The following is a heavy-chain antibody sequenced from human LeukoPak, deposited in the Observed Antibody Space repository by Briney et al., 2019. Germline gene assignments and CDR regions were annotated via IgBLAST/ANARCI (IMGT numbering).Heavy chain of an antibody. D-gene: IGHD5-18*01. CDR1: GGSIGYYY. V-gene: IGHV4-59*01. Sequence: SETLSLTCTVSGGSIGYYYWSWIRQSPGKGLGWIGCIYYSGNTRYNPSLKSRATISIDTSKNQFSLKLSSVTAADTAVYYCAKGDTAIVSYFDYWGQGSLVTVSS. J-gene: IGHJ4*02. CDR2: IYYSGNT. CDR3: AKGDTAIVSYFDY.